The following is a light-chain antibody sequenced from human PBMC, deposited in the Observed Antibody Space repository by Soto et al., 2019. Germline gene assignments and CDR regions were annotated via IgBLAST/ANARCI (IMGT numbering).Light chain of an antibody. J-gene: IGLJ2*01. V-gene: IGLV1-40*01. CDR3: QPYDSSLSAVV. CDR2: GNS. Sequence: QSVLTQPPSVSGAPGQRVTISCTGSSSNIGAGYDVHWYQQLPGTAPKLLIYGNSNRPSGVPDRFSGSKSGTSASLAITGLQAEDEADYYCQPYDSSLSAVVVGGGTKLTVL. CDR1: SSNIGAGYD.